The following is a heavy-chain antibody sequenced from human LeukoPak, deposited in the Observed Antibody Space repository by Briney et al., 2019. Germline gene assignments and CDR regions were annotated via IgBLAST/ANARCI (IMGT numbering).Heavy chain of an antibody. J-gene: IGHJ4*02. D-gene: IGHD3-22*01. CDR1: GGSIRSTTYY. CDR2: IYYSGNT. V-gene: IGHV4-39*07. CDR3: ARAPHFFDTSGSRYYFDY. Sequence: SQTLSLTCSVSGGSIRSTTYYWGWIRQPPGKGLEWIGSIYYSGNTYYSPSLMSRVTISVDTSKNQFSLNLSSVTAADTAVYYCARAPHFFDTSGSRYYFDYWGQGTLVTVSS.